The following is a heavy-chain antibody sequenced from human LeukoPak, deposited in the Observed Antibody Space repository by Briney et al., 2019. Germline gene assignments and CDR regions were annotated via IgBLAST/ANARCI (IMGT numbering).Heavy chain of an antibody. CDR1: GYTFTGYY. CDR3: ARQYFDQYYFDY. V-gene: IGHV1-2*02. Sequence: ASVKVSCKASGYTFTGYYMHWVRQAPGQGLEWMGWINPNSGGTNYAQKFQGRVTMTRDTSIGTAYMELSRLRSDDTAVYYCARQYFDQYYFDYWGQGTLVTVSS. CDR2: INPNSGGT. J-gene: IGHJ4*02. D-gene: IGHD3-9*01.